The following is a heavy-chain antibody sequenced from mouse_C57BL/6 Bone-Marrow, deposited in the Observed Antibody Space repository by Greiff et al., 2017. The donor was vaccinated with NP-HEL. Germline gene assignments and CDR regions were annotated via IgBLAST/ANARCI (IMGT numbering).Heavy chain of an antibody. V-gene: IGHV1-55*01. D-gene: IGHD2-4*01. CDR3: ARGNDYDEED. CDR2: IYPGSGST. CDR1: GYTFTCYW. Sequence: QVQLQQPGAELVKPGASVKMSCKASGYTFTCYWITWVKQRPGQGLEWIGDIYPGSGSTNYNEKFKSKATLTVDTSSSTAYMQLSSLTSEDSAVYYCARGNDYDEEDWGQGTTLTVSS. J-gene: IGHJ2*01.